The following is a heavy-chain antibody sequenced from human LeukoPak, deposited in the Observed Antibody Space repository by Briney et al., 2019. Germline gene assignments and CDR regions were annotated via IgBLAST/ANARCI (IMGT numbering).Heavy chain of an antibody. Sequence: GASVKVSCKASGGTFSSYAISWVRQAPGQGLEWMGWINSNSGFTNYAQKFQGRVTMTRDTSISTAYMELSRLRSDDTPVYYCARLADCSTSSCRSFDYWGQGTLVTVSS. CDR1: GGTFSSYA. V-gene: IGHV1-2*02. D-gene: IGHD2-2*01. CDR3: ARLADCSTSSCRSFDY. CDR2: INSNSGFT. J-gene: IGHJ4*02.